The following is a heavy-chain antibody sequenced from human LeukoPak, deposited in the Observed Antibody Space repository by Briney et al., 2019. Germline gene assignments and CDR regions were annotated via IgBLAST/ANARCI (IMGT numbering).Heavy chain of an antibody. CDR2: IQDDGTNK. J-gene: IGHJ4*02. Sequence: GGFLRLSCAASIFSFRTYAMHWVRQAPGKGLEWVAFIQDDGTNKYYADSVKGRFTISRDNSKNTLYLQINSLRAEDTAVYYCASRPNNSWRGPFDYWGQGTLVTVSS. CDR1: IFSFRTYA. V-gene: IGHV3-30*02. CDR3: ASRPNNSWRGPFDY. D-gene: IGHD1/OR15-1a*01.